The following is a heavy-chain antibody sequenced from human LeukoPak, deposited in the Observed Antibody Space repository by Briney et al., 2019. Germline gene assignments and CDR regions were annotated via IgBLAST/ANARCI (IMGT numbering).Heavy chain of an antibody. V-gene: IGHV3-30*02. CDR1: GFTFSSFG. CDR3: AKDEKVTPGDY. Sequence: GSLELSCAAAGFTFSSFGMHWVRPAPGKGLQWVAFIRYDGTNKYYTDSVKGRFTISRDNSKDTLYLQMNSLRTDDTAVYYCAKDEKVTPGDYWGQGTLVTVSS. D-gene: IGHD4-11*01. CDR2: IRYDGTNK. J-gene: IGHJ4*02.